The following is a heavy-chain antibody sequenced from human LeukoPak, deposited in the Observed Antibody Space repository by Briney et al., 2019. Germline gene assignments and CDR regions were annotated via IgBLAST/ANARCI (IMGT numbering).Heavy chain of an antibody. V-gene: IGHV7-4-1*02. CDR3: ARRYYYDSSGYYGINWFDP. CDR2: INTNTGNP. Sequence: ASVKVSCKASGYTFTSYAMNWVRQAPGQGLEWMGWINTNTGNPTYAQGFTGRFVFSLDTSVSTAYLQISSLKAEDTAVYYCARRYYYDSSGYYGINWFDPWGQGTLATVSS. J-gene: IGHJ5*02. CDR1: GYTFTSYA. D-gene: IGHD3-22*01.